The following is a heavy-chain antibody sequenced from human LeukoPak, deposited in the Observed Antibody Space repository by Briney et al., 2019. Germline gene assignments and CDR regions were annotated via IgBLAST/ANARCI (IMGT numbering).Heavy chain of an antibody. D-gene: IGHD3-3*01. CDR2: IYYSGST. Sequence: SETLSLTCTVSGGSISSSSYYWGWIRQPPGKGLEWIGSIYYSGSTYYNPSLKSRVTISVDTSKNQSSLKLSSVTAADTAVYYCARDPYYDFWSGGYGAFDYWGQGTLVTVSS. CDR3: ARDPYYDFWSGGYGAFDY. V-gene: IGHV4-39*07. CDR1: GGSISSSSYY. J-gene: IGHJ4*02.